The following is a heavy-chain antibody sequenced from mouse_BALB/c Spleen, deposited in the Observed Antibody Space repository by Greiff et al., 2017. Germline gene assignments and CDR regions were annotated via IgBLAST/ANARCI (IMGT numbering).Heavy chain of an antibody. CDR3: ARFGYYRVDY. J-gene: IGHJ2*01. CDR2: IYPGDGDT. D-gene: IGHD2-3*01. Sequence: QVQLQQSGAELVRPGSSVKISCKASGYAFSSYWMNWVKQRPGQGLEWIGQIYPGDGDTNYNGKFKGKATLTADKSSSTAYMQLSSLTSEDSAVYFCARFGYYRVDYWGQGTTLTVSS. CDR1: GYAFSSYW. V-gene: IGHV1-80*01.